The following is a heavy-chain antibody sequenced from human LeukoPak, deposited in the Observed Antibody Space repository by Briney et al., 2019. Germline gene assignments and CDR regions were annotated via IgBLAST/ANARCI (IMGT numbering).Heavy chain of an antibody. Sequence: ASVKVSCKASGYTFTGYYMHWVRQAPGQGLEWMGWINPNSGGTNYAQKFQGRVTMTRDTSISTAYMEVSRLRSDDTAVYYCVKDRTRRILSVVIAAEAFDIWGQGTMVTVSS. D-gene: IGHD2-15*01. J-gene: IGHJ3*02. CDR3: VKDRTRRILSVVIAAEAFDI. CDR1: GYTFTGYY. V-gene: IGHV1-2*02. CDR2: INPNSGGT.